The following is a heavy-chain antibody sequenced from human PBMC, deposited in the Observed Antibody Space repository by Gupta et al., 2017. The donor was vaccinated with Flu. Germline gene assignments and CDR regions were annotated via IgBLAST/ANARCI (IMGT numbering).Heavy chain of an antibody. CDR2: ISDDGSNE. CDR1: GFTFSSYG. V-gene: IGHV3-30*18. Sequence: QVQLVDSGGGVVPPGGSLRLYCAASGFTFSSYGITWVRQTPVKGLEWVAVISDDGSNEWYADSVRGRFTISRDNSKNTLFLQMNSLRPEDTAVYYCAKGGRHNWNYDGDYWGQGTLVTVSS. J-gene: IGHJ4*02. D-gene: IGHD1-7*01. CDR3: AKGGRHNWNYDGDY.